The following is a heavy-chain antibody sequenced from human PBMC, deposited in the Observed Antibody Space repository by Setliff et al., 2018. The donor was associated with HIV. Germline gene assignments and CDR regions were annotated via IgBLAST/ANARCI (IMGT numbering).Heavy chain of an antibody. CDR3: ARSDGGLLDY. Sequence: SGPTLVNPTQPLTLTCTFSGFSFRTNGVGVSWVRQPSGKALEWLAHIDWDGDKYYSTSLKTRLTISKDTSKNQVVLTMTNMDPVDTATYYCARSDGGLLDYWGQGTLVTVSS. J-gene: IGHJ4*02. V-gene: IGHV2-70*20. CDR1: GFSFRTNGVG. D-gene: IGHD2-15*01. CDR2: IDWDGDK.